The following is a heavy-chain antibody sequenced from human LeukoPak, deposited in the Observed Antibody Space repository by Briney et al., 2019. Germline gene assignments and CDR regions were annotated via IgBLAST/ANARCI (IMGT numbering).Heavy chain of an antibody. CDR2: ISAYNGNT. V-gene: IGHV1-18*01. J-gene: IGHJ4*02. CDR3: AREVVRGGSRIDF. CDR1: GYTFTSYG. Sequence: GASVKVSCTASGYTFTSYGISWVRQTLGQGLEWMGWISAYNGNTNYAQKSQGRVTMTTDTSTSTAYMELRSLRSDDTAVYYCAREVVRGGSRIDFWGQGTLATVSS. D-gene: IGHD3-10*01.